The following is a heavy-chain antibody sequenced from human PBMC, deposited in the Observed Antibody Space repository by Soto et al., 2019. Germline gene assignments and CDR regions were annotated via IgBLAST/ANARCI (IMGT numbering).Heavy chain of an antibody. V-gene: IGHV4-59*08. CDR1: GGSISSYY. J-gene: IGHJ6*03. D-gene: IGHD4-17*01. CDR2: IYYSGST. CDR3: ARTVTTRDYYYYYYMDV. Sequence: PSETLSLTCTVSGGSISSYYWSWIRQPPGKGLEWIGYIYYSGSTNYNPSLKSRVTISVDTSKNQFSLKLSSVTAADTAVYYCARTVTTRDYYYYYYMDVWGKGTTVTVS.